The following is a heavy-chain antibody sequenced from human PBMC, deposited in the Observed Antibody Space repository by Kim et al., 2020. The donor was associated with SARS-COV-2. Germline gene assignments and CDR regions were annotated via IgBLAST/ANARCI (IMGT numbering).Heavy chain of an antibody. CDR3: ATLGRSNSYSS. CDR2: IKGDGSLK. Sequence: GGSLRLSCTASGFTFSNSCLSWVRQAPGKGLEWVANIKGDGSLKYYVDSVKGRFTISRDNAKNSLYLQMNSLRADDTAIYYCATLGRSNSYSSWGQGTLV. J-gene: IGHJ5*02. D-gene: IGHD6-13*01. CDR1: GFTFSNSC. V-gene: IGHV3-7*01.